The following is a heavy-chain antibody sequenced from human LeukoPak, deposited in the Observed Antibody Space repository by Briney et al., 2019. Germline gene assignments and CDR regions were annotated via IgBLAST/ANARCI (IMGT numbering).Heavy chain of an antibody. V-gene: IGHV4-34*01. J-gene: IGHJ4*02. CDR3: VIAGAGNFDY. D-gene: IGHD6-13*01. Sequence: SETLSLTCAVYGGSFSCYNWRWSRQPPGKGLEWIGEINHSGSTNYNPSLKSRVTISVDTSRNQFSLKLSSVTAADTAVYYCVIAGAGNFDYWGQGTLVTVSS. CDR1: GGSFSCYN. CDR2: INHSGST.